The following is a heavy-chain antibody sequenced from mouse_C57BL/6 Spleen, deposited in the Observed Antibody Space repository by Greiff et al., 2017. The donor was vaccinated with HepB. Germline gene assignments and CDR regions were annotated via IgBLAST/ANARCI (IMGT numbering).Heavy chain of an antibody. V-gene: IGHV3-6*01. D-gene: IGHD1-1*01. CDR3: AREGDYYGSSHVWYFDV. CDR2: ISYDGSN. CDR1: GYSITSGYY. J-gene: IGHJ1*03. Sequence: EVQLQESGPGLVKPSQSLSLTCSVTGYSITSGYYWNWIRQFPGNKLEWMGYISYDGSNNYNPSLKNRIPITRDTSKNQFFLKLNSVTTEDTATYYCAREGDYYGSSHVWYFDVWGTGTTVTVSS.